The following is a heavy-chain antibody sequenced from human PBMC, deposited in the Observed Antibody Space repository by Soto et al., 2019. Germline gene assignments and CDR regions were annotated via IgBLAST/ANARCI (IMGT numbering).Heavy chain of an antibody. CDR3: SRGGSAERQTGGDSYHFYPMVV. Sequence: EVQLVESGGGLVTFGGSLRLSCASSGFTFASYNMLWVRQAPGKGLEWVASISNHSDYIYHADSVKGRFTDSRDNAKNFLFLGSTILIDEDTAVYYCSRGGSAERQTGGDSYHFYPMVVLGQGTTVTVSS. CDR1: GFTFASYN. J-gene: IGHJ6*02. D-gene: IGHD3-16*01. V-gene: IGHV3-21*02. CDR2: ISNHSDYI.